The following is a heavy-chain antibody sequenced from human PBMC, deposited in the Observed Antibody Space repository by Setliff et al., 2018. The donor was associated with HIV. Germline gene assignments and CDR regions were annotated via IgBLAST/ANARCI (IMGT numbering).Heavy chain of an antibody. CDR3: ARVGAYYYYYMDV. Sequence: ASVKVSCKASGYTFTGYYMHWVRQAPGQGLEWMGCINLNTGNTNYAQKFQGRVIVTRDTSINTAYVELRSLRLDDTAVYFCARVGAYYYYYMDVWGKGTTVTVSS. CDR2: INLNTGNT. J-gene: IGHJ6*03. CDR1: GYTFTGYY. V-gene: IGHV1-2*02. D-gene: IGHD4-17*01.